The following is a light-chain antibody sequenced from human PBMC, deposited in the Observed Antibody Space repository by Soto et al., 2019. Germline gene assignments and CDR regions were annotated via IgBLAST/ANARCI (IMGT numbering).Light chain of an antibody. CDR3: SSYTNSGTLYV. V-gene: IGLV2-14*01. J-gene: IGLJ1*01. CDR1: SSDVGGYNY. CDR2: DVS. Sequence: QSALTPPASVSGSPGQSITISCTGTSSDVGGYNYVSWYQQHPGKAPKPMIYDVSNRPSGVCNRCSGYKSGNTASLPISGLQAEDEADYYCSSYTNSGTLYVFVTGTKVTVL.